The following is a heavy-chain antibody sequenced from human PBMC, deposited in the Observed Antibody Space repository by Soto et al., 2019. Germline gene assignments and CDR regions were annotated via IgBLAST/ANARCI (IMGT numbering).Heavy chain of an antibody. V-gene: IGHV4-34*01. D-gene: IGHD5-18*01. J-gene: IGHJ6*04. CDR1: GASLGDHY. CDR3: AGGKPSGYRFGPRNFFYYGLDV. CDR2: VHPSGST. Sequence: PSETLSLTCAVFGASLGDHYWAWIRQSPDKGLEWIGEVHPSGSTDYNPSLKSRLTLSLDTSKNQFSLKVASVTAADTAVYFCAGGKPSGYRFGPRNFFYYGLDVWGTGTTVTVSS.